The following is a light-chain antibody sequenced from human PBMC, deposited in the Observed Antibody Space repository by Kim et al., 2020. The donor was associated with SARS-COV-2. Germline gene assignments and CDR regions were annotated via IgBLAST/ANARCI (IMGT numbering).Light chain of an antibody. CDR3: QSYNRDNVV. J-gene: IGLJ2*01. CDR2: EDD. V-gene: IGLV6-57*02. Sequence: GKSVHSTCTGSSGSIVDNEVHECQQQQGGVPNTVIFEDDQRPSGVSDRFSGSSDNSSDSASLTVSGLRTEDEADYYCQSYNRDNVVFGGGTQLTVL. CDR1: SGSIVDNE.